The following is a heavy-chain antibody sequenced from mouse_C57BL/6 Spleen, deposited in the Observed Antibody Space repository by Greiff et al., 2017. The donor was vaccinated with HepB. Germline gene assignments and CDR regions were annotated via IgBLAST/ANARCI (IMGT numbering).Heavy chain of an antibody. Sequence: QVQLQQSGAELVKPGASVKLSCKASGYTFTSYWMHWVKQRPGQGLEWIGMIHPNSGSTNYNEKFKSKATLTVDKSSRTAYMQRSSLTSEDSAVYYCALLGYAMDYWGQGTSVTVSS. CDR3: ALLGYAMDY. J-gene: IGHJ4*01. V-gene: IGHV1-64*01. CDR1: GYTFTSYW. D-gene: IGHD2-10*01. CDR2: IHPNSGST.